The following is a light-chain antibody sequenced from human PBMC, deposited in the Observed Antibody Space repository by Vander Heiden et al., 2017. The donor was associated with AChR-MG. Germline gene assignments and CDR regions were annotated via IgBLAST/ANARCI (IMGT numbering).Light chain of an antibody. CDR2: DDS. J-gene: IGLJ1*01. CDR1: SRDVGGYNY. CDR3: CSDLGGLPFV. Sequence: QSALTQPRSVSGSPGQSVTISCTGTSRDVGGYNYVSWFPPHPGKAHKVIICDDSKRPWGVPDRFSGSKSGNTASLTICGLQAEDEADYYCCSDLGGLPFVFGTGTKVTVL. V-gene: IGLV2-11*01.